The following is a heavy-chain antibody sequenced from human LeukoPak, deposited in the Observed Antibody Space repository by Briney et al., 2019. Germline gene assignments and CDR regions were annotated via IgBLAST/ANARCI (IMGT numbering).Heavy chain of an antibody. J-gene: IGHJ3*02. CDR3: ARDLYSSGWTDAFDI. CDR1: GYTLTELS. V-gene: IGHV1-24*01. Sequence: GASVKVSCKVSGYTLTELSMHWVRQAPGKGLEWMGGFDPEDGETIYAQKFQGRVTMTEDTSTDTAYMELSSLRSEDTAVYYCARDLYSSGWTDAFDIWGQGTMVTVSS. CDR2: FDPEDGET. D-gene: IGHD6-19*01.